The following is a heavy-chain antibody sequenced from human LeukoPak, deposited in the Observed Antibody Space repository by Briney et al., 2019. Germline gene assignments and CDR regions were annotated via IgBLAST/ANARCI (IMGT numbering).Heavy chain of an antibody. CDR3: ASEHVAVPGEN. Sequence: GGSLRISCAASGFTVSNNYMSWVRQAPGKGLEWVANIKQDGSEKYYVDSVKGRFTISRDNAKNSLYLQMNSLRDEDTAVYYCASEHVAVPGENWGQGTLVTVSS. CDR1: GFTVSNNY. D-gene: IGHD6-19*01. CDR2: IKQDGSEK. J-gene: IGHJ4*02. V-gene: IGHV3-7*01.